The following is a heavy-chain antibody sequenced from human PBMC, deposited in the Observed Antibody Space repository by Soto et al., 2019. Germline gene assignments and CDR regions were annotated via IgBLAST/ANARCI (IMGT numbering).Heavy chain of an antibody. Sequence: QITLKESGPTLVKPTQTLTLTCSFSGFSLNTSGVGVGWIRQAPGEALEWLGVIYWDDDQGYSPPLRSRLTISKDTSKNQVVPTMTNINPVDAGTNYGARRRIYNGDASWGQATLVTVSS. CDR3: ARRRIYNGDAS. CDR2: IYWDDDQ. V-gene: IGHV2-5*02. CDR1: GFSLNTSGVG. D-gene: IGHD2-8*01. J-gene: IGHJ4*02.